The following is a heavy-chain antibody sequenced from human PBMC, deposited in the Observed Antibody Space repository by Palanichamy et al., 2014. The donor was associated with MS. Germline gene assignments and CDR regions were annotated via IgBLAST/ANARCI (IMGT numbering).Heavy chain of an antibody. CDR1: WLHQQWWLL. J-gene: IGHJ2*01. CDR3: ARGGGDYGSGSYYDGWYFDL. V-gene: IGHV4-30-2*01. CDR2: IYHSGST. Sequence: QLQLQESGSGLVKPSQTLSLTLRCLWWLHQQWWLLLELDPAATRKGLEWIGYIYHSGSTYYNPSLKSRVTISVDRSKNQFSLKLSSVTAADTAVYYCARGGGDYGSGSYYDGWYFDLWGRGTLVTVSS. D-gene: IGHD3-10*01.